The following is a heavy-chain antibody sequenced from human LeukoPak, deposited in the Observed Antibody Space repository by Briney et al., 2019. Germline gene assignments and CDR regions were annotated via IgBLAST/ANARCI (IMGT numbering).Heavy chain of an antibody. V-gene: IGHV3-30*02. J-gene: IGHJ6*04. Sequence: GGSLRLSCAASGFTFRSYGMHWVRQAPGKGLEWVAFIRYDGNNKCYGDSVKGRFTISRDNAKNSLYLQMNSLRAEDTAVYYCAELGITMIGGVWGKGTTVTISS. CDR2: IRYDGNNK. CDR3: AELGITMIGGV. CDR1: GFTFRSYG. D-gene: IGHD3-10*02.